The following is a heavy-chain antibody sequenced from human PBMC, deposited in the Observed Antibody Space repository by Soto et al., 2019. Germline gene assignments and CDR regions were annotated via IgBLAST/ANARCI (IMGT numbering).Heavy chain of an antibody. Sequence: QVQVVQSGAEVKKPGASVKVSCKTSGHTFSNYGITWVRQAPGQGLEWMGWISSYNGHTSYAQKFQGRVTMTTDTSTSTAYMELRSLRSDDTAMYYCARAAERDTTMHPDFDYWGQGTLVTVSS. CDR3: ARAAERDTTMHPDFDY. CDR1: GHTFSNYG. CDR2: ISSYNGHT. J-gene: IGHJ4*02. V-gene: IGHV1-18*01. D-gene: IGHD5-18*01.